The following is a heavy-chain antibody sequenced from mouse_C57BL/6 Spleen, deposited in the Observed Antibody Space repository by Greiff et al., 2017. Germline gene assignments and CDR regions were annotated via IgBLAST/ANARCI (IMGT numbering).Heavy chain of an antibody. D-gene: IGHD2-3*01. V-gene: IGHV1-18*01. CDR2: INPNNGGT. CDR3: ARRDGYYWYFDV. J-gene: IGHJ1*03. CDR1: GYTFTDYN. Sequence: EVQLQQSGPELVKPGASVTIPCKASGYTFTDYNMDWVKQSHGKSLEWIGDINPNNGGTIYNQKFKGKATLTVDKSSSTAYMELRSLTSEDTAVYYCARRDGYYWYFDVWGTGTTVTVSS.